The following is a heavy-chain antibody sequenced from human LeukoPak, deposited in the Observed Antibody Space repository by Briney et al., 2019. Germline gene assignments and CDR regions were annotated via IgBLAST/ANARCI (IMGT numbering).Heavy chain of an antibody. Sequence: SETLSLTCAVYGGSLSVYYWSWIRQPPREGPEWIGEINHSGSTNYNPPLKSRVTISVDTSKNQFSLQLRSVTAADTAVYYCARVRGRTSNGRITMVRGRFDYWGQGTLVTVSS. V-gene: IGHV4-34*01. CDR2: INHSGST. CDR3: ARVRGRTSNGRITMVRGRFDY. J-gene: IGHJ4*02. D-gene: IGHD3-10*01. CDR1: GGSLSVYY.